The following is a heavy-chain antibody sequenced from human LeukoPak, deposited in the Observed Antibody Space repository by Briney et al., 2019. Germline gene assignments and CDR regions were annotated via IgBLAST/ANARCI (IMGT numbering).Heavy chain of an antibody. D-gene: IGHD2-2*01. CDR1: GYTFTGYY. Sequence: ASVKVSCKASGYTFTGYYMHWVRQAPGQGLEWMGIINPSGGSTSYAQKVQGRVTMTRDTSTSTVYMELSSLRSEDTAVYYCATRVVPAAKDYYYYYMDVWGKGTTVTVSS. J-gene: IGHJ6*03. V-gene: IGHV1-46*01. CDR2: INPSGGST. CDR3: ATRVVPAAKDYYYYYMDV.